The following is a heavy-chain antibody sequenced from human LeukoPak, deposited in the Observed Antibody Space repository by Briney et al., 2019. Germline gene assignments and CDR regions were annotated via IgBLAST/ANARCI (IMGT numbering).Heavy chain of an antibody. J-gene: IGHJ6*03. D-gene: IGHD3-3*01. Sequence: ASVKVSCKASGYTVTGYYMHWVRQAPGQGLEWMGWINPNSGGTNYAQKFQGRVTMTRDTSISTAYMELSRLRSDDTAVYYCARNGGGYYDFWSGYYLYMDVWGKGTTVTVSS. CDR3: ARNGGGYYDFWSGYYLYMDV. V-gene: IGHV1-2*02. CDR1: GYTVTGYY. CDR2: INPNSGGT.